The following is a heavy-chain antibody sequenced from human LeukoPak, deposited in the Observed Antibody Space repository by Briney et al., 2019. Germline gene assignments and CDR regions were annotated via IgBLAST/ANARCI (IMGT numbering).Heavy chain of an antibody. CDR3: ARDRDSGSYYPFDY. Sequence: ASVKVPCKASGYTFTDYYMHWVRQAPGQGLEWMAWINPNSGDTTYAQIFQGRVTMTRDTSISTAYMELSRLRSDDTAVYYCARDRDSGSYYPFDYWGQGTLVTVSS. CDR1: GYTFTDYY. CDR2: INPNSGDT. V-gene: IGHV1-2*02. J-gene: IGHJ4*02. D-gene: IGHD1-26*01.